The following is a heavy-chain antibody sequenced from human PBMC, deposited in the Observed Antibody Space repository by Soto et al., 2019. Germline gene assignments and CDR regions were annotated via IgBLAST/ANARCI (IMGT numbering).Heavy chain of an antibody. CDR1: GGSISSSSYY. CDR2: IYYSGST. J-gene: IGHJ6*02. V-gene: IGHV4-39*01. D-gene: IGHD6-13*01. Sequence: SENVSLTCTVSGGSISSSSYYWGWIRQPPGKGLEWIGSIYYSGSTYYNPSLKSRVTISVDTSKNQFSLKLSSVTAADTAVYYCARLKQQLVRLYYYYGIDVWGQGTTVTL. CDR3: ARLKQQLVRLYYYYGIDV.